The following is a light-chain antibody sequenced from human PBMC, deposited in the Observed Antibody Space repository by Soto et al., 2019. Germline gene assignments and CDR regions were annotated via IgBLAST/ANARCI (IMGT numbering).Light chain of an antibody. J-gene: IGKJ4*01. V-gene: IGKV1-27*01. Sequence: DIQMTQSPSSLSTSVGDRVTITCRASQGIGNYLAWYQQKPGKVPKLLIYAASTLQSGVPSRFSGSGSGTNFTLAISGLQPEDVATYYCQNYNTAPLTFGGGTKVEIK. CDR2: AAS. CDR3: QNYNTAPLT. CDR1: QGIGNY.